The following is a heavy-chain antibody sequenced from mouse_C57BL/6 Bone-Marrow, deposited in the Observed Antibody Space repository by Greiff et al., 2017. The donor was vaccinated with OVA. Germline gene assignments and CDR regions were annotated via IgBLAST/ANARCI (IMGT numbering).Heavy chain of an antibody. D-gene: IGHD4-1*01. J-gene: IGHJ2*01. CDR1: GYTFTSYW. Sequence: VKLMESGAELAKPGASVKLSCKASGYTFTSYWMHWVKQRPGQGLEWIGYINPSSGYTKYNQKFKVKATLTADKSSSTAYMQLSSLTYEDSAVYYCARDWAFDYWGQGTTLTVSS. V-gene: IGHV1-7*01. CDR3: ARDWAFDY. CDR2: INPSSGYT.